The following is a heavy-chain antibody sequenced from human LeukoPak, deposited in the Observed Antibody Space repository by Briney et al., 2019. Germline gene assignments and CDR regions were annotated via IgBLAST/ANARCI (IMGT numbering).Heavy chain of an antibody. V-gene: IGHV1-18*01. J-gene: IGHJ4*02. D-gene: IGHD1-26*01. CDR1: GYSLTSHG. Sequence: GASVKVSCKASGYSLTSHGFSWVRQAPGQGLEWMGCISGYNGNANYAQNFQGRVTMTTDTSSSTGYMELRSLRSEDTAVYYCATDPIVGATGGFDYWGQGTLVTVSS. CDR2: ISGYNGNA. CDR3: ATDPIVGATGGFDY.